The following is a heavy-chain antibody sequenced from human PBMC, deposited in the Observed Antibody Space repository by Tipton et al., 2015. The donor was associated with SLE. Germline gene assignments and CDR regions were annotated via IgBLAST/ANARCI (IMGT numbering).Heavy chain of an antibody. V-gene: IGHV3-33*01. Sequence: SLRLSCAASGFTFSSYGMHWVRQAPGKGLEWVAVIWYDGSNKYYADSVKGRFTISRDNSKNTLYLQMNSLRAEDTAVYYCARVGYSSSWYFDYWGQGTLVTVSS. CDR2: IWYDGSNK. CDR3: ARVGYSSSWYFDY. J-gene: IGHJ4*02. D-gene: IGHD6-13*01. CDR1: GFTFSSYG.